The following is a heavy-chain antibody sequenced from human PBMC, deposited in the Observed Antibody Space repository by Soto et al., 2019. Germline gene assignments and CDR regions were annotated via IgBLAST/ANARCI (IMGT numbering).Heavy chain of an antibody. CDR1: GFMFSAYW. CDR3: ARDFYGGYTYGPGDY. D-gene: IGHD5-18*01. V-gene: IGHV3-7*01. Sequence: EVHLVESGGGLVQPGGSLRLSCAASGFMFSAYWMSWVRQAPGKGLEWVANIHGDGGKIYYVDSVKGRFTISRDNAKRSLYLQMNSLRAEDTAVYYCARDFYGGYTYGPGDYWGQGALLAVSS. J-gene: IGHJ4*02. CDR2: IHGDGGKI.